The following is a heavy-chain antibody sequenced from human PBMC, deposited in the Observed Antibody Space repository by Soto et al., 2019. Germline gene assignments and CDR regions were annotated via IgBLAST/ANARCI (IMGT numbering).Heavy chain of an antibody. CDR1: GGSISNYA. CDR2: IIPIFGTA. D-gene: IGHD3-10*01. Sequence: QVQLVQSGAEVKKPGSSVKVSCKASGGSISNYAISWVRQAPGQGLEWMGGIIPIFGTAKYAQKFQGRLTITAGKSTNTAYMELSSLRSEDTAVYYCARDLSPHFGGGDFYYAMNVWGQGTTVTVSS. CDR3: ARDLSPHFGGGDFYYAMNV. V-gene: IGHV1-69*06. J-gene: IGHJ6*02.